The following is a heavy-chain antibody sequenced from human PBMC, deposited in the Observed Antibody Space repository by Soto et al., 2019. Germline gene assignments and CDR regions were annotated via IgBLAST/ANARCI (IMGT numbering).Heavy chain of an antibody. CDR2: ISAYNGNT. Sequence: QVPLVQSGAEVTKPGASVKVSCKASGYTFTSYGISWVRQAPGQGLEWMGWISAYNGNTNYAQKLQGRVTMTTDTSTSTAYMEVRSLRSEHTAVYYSARDTDEQQLFSCDRWGQGTLVTVST. D-gene: IGHD6-13*01. CDR3: ARDTDEQQLFSCDR. J-gene: IGHJ5*02. CDR1: GYTFTSYG. V-gene: IGHV1-18*01.